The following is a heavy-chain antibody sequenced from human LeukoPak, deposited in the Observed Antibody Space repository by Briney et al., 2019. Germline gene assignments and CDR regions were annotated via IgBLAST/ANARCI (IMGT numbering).Heavy chain of an antibody. CDR1: GGSISSYY. Sequence: SETLSLTCTVSGGSISSYYWSWIRQPPGKGLEWIGYIYYSGSTNYNPSLKSRVTISVDTSKNQFSLKLSSVTAADTAVYYCARGFAAADPHWGQGTLVTVSS. CDR3: ARGFAAADPH. D-gene: IGHD6-13*01. CDR2: IYYSGST. J-gene: IGHJ4*02. V-gene: IGHV4-59*01.